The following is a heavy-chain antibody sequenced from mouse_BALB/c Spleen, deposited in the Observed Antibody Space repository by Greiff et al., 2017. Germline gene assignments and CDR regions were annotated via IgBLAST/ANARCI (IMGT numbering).Heavy chain of an antibody. CDR3: ARERGDY. CDR2: ISSGSSTI. V-gene: IGHV5-17*02. Sequence: EVHLVESGGGLVQPGGSRKLSCAASGFTFSSFGMHWVRQAPEKGLEWVAYISSGSSTIYYADTVKGRFTISRDNPKNTLFLQMTSLRSEDTAMYYCARERGDYWGQGTTLTVSS. J-gene: IGHJ2*01. CDR1: GFTFSSFG.